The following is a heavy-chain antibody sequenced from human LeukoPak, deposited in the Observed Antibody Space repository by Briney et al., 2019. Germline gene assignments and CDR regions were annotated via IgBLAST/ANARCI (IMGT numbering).Heavy chain of an antibody. D-gene: IGHD3-9*01. Sequence: GASLRLSCVASGYTFSDYAMSWVRQAPGKRLEWVSAVAGRGSSTYYADSVKGRFTISRDNSRNTLFLQMNSLRAEDTAIYYCAKWGDFDILTGYYVSDFWGQGTLFTVSS. CDR1: GYTFSDYA. CDR3: AKWGDFDILTGYYVSDF. J-gene: IGHJ4*02. CDR2: VAGRGSST. V-gene: IGHV3-23*01.